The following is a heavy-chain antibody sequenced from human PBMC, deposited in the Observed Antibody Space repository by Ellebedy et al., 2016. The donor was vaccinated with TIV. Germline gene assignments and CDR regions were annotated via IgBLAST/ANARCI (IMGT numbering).Heavy chain of an antibody. J-gene: IGHJ4*02. Sequence: GESLKISCATSGFTFSEYWLSWVRQAPGKGLEWVANIKQDGYKKAYVDSVKGRFTISRDNAKNSLFLQMSSLRVEDTAVYFCAREGVGGFDHWGQGALVTVSS. CDR2: IKQDGYKK. V-gene: IGHV3-7*01. CDR3: AREGVGGFDH. CDR1: GFTFSEYW. D-gene: IGHD3-10*01.